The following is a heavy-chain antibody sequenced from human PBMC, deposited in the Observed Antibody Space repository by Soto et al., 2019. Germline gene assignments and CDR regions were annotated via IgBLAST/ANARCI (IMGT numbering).Heavy chain of an antibody. CDR2: ISWNSGDI. J-gene: IGHJ6*02. CDR1: GFTFDDYA. V-gene: IGHV3-9*01. D-gene: IGHD5-18*01. CDR3: AKDAIHVLLGYTYGAGGMDV. Sequence: EVQLVESGGDLVQPGRSLRLSCAASGFTFDDYAMHWVRLAPGKRLEWVSGISWNSGDIYYADSVKGRFTISRDNAQNSLYLQMNSLRPDDTAMYYCAKDAIHVLLGYTYGAGGMDVWGQGTTVTVSS.